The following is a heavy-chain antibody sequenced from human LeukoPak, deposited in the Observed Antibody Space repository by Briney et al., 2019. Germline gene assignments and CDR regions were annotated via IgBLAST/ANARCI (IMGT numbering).Heavy chain of an antibody. CDR3: ARDSSPGTFDI. J-gene: IGHJ3*02. CDR2: INPNSGGT. CDR1: GYTFTGYY. Sequence: GASVKVSCKASGYTFTGYYMHWVRQTPGQGLEWMGRINPNSGGTNYAQKFQGRVTMTRDTSISTAYMELSRLRSDDTAVYYCARDSSPGTFDIWGQGTMVTVSS. D-gene: IGHD2-2*01. V-gene: IGHV1-2*06.